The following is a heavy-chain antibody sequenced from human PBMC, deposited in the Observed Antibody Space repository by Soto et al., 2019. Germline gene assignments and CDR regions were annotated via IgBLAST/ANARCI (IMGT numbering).Heavy chain of an antibody. CDR1: GFTFSSYA. Sequence: GGSLRLSCAASGFTFSSYAMSWVRQAPGKGLEWVSAISGSGGSTYYADSVKGRFTISRDNSKNTLYLQMNSLRAEDTAVYYCAKDFLSGYSGYASHLPVAQFDPSGQGTLVTVSS. CDR3: AKDFLSGYSGYASHLPVAQFDP. D-gene: IGHD5-12*01. CDR2: ISGSGGST. J-gene: IGHJ5*02. V-gene: IGHV3-23*01.